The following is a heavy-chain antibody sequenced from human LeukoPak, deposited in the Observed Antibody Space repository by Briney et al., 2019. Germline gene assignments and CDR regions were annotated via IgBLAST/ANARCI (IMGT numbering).Heavy chain of an antibody. D-gene: IGHD3-22*01. Sequence: PSETLSLTCTISGGSISSYYWSWIRQPPGKTMEWIGYIYYSGSTNYNPSLESRVTTSVDTSKNQFSLKLSSVTAADTAVYYCAKSTYYYDTFINAFDFWGQGTVVTVSS. CDR2: IYYSGST. CDR1: GGSISSYY. V-gene: IGHV4-59*12. CDR3: AKSTYYYDTFINAFDF. J-gene: IGHJ3*01.